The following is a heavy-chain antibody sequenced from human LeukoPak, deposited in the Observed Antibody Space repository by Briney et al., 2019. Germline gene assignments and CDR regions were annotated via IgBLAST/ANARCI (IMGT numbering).Heavy chain of an antibody. J-gene: IGHJ4*02. CDR3: GVGATMGYYFDY. D-gene: IGHD1-26*01. CDR1: GGSFSGYY. CDR2: INHSRST. V-gene: IGHV4-34*01. Sequence: SETLSLTCAVYGGSFSGYYWSWIRQPPGKGLEWIGEINHSRSTNYNPSLKSRVTISVDTSKNQFSLKLSSVTAADTAVYYCGVGATMGYYFDYWGQGTLVTVSS.